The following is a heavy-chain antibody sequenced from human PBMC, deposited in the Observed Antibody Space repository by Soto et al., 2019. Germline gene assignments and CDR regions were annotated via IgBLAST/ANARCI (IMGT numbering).Heavy chain of an antibody. D-gene: IGHD3-3*02. CDR1: GFTFSSYW. Sequence: GGSLRLSCAASGFTFSSYWMSWVRQAPGKGLEWVANIKQDGSEKYYVDSAKGRFTISRDNAKNSLYLQMNSLRAEHTAVYYCAMSIFGPVWMDVWGQGTTVTVSS. CDR2: IKQDGSEK. J-gene: IGHJ6*02. V-gene: IGHV3-7*03. CDR3: AMSIFGPVWMDV.